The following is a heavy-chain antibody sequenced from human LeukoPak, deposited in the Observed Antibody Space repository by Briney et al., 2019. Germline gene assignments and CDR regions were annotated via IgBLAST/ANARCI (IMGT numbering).Heavy chain of an antibody. D-gene: IGHD6-13*01. V-gene: IGHV3-66*01. CDR1: GLTVSSNY. CDR3: ARDLARQQLVAGWFDP. Sequence: GGSLRLSCAASGLTVSSNYMSWVRQAPGKGLEWVTVLYSGGSTYYADSVKGRFTISRDNSKNTVYLQMNSLRPEDTAVYYCARDLARQQLVAGWFDPWGQGTLVTVSS. CDR2: LYSGGST. J-gene: IGHJ5*02.